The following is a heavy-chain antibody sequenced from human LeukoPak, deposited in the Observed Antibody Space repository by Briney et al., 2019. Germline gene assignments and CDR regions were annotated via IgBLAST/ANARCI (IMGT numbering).Heavy chain of an antibody. V-gene: IGHV3-30*02. Sequence: GGSLRLSCAASGFTLSSYGMHWVRQAPGKGLEWVAFIRYDGSNKYYADSVKGRFTISRDNSKNTLYLQMNSLRAEDTAVYYCAKSSSIAAAGTKYYYMDVWGKGTTVTVSS. CDR2: IRYDGSNK. J-gene: IGHJ6*03. CDR1: GFTLSSYG. D-gene: IGHD6-13*01. CDR3: AKSSSIAAAGTKYYYMDV.